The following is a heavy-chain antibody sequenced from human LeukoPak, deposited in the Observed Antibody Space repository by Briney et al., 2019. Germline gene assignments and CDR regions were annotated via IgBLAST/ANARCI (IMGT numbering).Heavy chain of an antibody. J-gene: IGHJ4*02. Sequence: SETLSLTCTVSGGSISSSSYYWDWIRQPPGKGLERIGSIYYSGSTNYNPSLKSRVTISVDTSKNQFSLKLSSVTAADTAVYYCARTASSGWYGVDYWGQGTLVTVSS. V-gene: IGHV4-39*07. D-gene: IGHD6-19*01. CDR1: GGSISSSSYY. CDR3: ARTASSGWYGVDY. CDR2: IYYSGST.